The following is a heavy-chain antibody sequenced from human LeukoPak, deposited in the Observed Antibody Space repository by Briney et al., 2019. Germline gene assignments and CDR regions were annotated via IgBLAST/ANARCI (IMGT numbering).Heavy chain of an antibody. Sequence: SETLSLTCSVSDDSITMYYWTWIRQPPGKGLEWIGEINHSGSTNYNPSLKSRVTISVDTSKNQFSLKLSSVTAADTAVYYCARDSDYWGQGTLVTVSS. J-gene: IGHJ4*02. CDR2: INHSGST. CDR3: ARDSDY. CDR1: DDSITMYY. V-gene: IGHV4-34*01.